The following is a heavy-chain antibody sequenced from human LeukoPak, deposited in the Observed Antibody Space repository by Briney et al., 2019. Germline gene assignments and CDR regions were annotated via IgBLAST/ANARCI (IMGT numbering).Heavy chain of an antibody. Sequence: GASVKVSCKASGYTFTSYDINWVRQATGQGLEWMGWMNPNSGNTGYAQKFQGKVTMTRNTSISTAYMELSSLRSEDTAVYYCARGDEYSSSSVSYCGMDVWGQGATVTVSS. V-gene: IGHV1-8*01. J-gene: IGHJ6*02. CDR3: ARGDEYSSSSVSYCGMDV. CDR1: GYTFTSYD. D-gene: IGHD6-6*01. CDR2: MNPNSGNT.